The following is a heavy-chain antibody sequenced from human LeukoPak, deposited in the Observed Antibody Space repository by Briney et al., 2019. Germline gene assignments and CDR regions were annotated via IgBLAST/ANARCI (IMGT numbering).Heavy chain of an antibody. V-gene: IGHV1-2*02. CDR3: ARDMYSGTYGH. D-gene: IGHD1-26*01. CDR1: GYTFSGSY. CDR2: IKPTSGVT. Sequence: GASVKLSCKASGYTFSGSYMHWVRQAPGQGLEWMGWIKPTSGVTKYAEKFQGRVTMTRDTSINTAYMEMSGLRSDDTAVYYCARDMYSGTYGHWGQGTLVTVSS. J-gene: IGHJ4*02.